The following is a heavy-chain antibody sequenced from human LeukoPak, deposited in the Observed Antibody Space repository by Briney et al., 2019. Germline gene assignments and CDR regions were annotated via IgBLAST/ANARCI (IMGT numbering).Heavy chain of an antibody. CDR2: ISHDGSKK. CDR3: AKSFFNMDV. D-gene: IGHD3-16*02. V-gene: IGHV3-30*18. Sequence: GGSLRLSCAGSGFTFSTYGMHWVRQAPDKGLEWVAVISHDGSKKDYADSVKGRFTISRDDSKNTLFLQMNSLRAEDTAVYYCAKSFFNMDVWGQGTTVTVSS. J-gene: IGHJ6*02. CDR1: GFTFSTYG.